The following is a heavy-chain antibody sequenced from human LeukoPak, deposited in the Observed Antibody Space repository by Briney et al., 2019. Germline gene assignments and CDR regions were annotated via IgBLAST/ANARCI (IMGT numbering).Heavy chain of an antibody. V-gene: IGHV4-34*01. Sequence: SEILSLTCAVYGGSFSGYYWSWIRQPPGKGLEWIGEINHSGSTNYNPSLKSRVTISVDTSKNQFSLKLSSVTAVDTAVYYCARGPVYYDSSGYYYPYAFDIWGQGTMVTVSS. CDR3: ARGPVYYDSSGYYYPYAFDI. D-gene: IGHD3-22*01. J-gene: IGHJ3*02. CDR1: GGSFSGYY. CDR2: INHSGST.